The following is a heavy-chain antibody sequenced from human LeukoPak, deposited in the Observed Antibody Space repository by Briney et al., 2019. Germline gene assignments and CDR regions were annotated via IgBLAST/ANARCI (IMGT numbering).Heavy chain of an antibody. CDR1: GGSISSGDYY. CDR2: IYYSGST. CDR3: ARERVNFGAFDI. J-gene: IGHJ3*02. D-gene: IGHD3-16*01. V-gene: IGHV4-30-4*01. Sequence: KASQTLSLTCTVSGGSISSGDYYWSWICQPPGKGLEWIGYIYYSGSTYYNPSLKSRVTISVDTSKNQFSLKLSSVTAADTAVYYCARERVNFGAFDIWGQGTMVTVSS.